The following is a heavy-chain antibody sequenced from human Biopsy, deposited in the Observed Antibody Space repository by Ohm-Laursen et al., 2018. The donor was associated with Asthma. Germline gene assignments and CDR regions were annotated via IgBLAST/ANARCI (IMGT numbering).Heavy chain of an antibody. D-gene: IGHD2-2*01. CDR2: INSVFGTT. Sequence: GSSVKVSPKSLGGTFNTYVIGRVRQAPGQGVGGMGGINSVFGTTTYPQKFQDRVTITADDSTSTVYMELSSLRSEDTAVYYCARKAGSCISRTCYSLDFWGQGTLVTVSS. J-gene: IGHJ4*02. V-gene: IGHV1-69*01. CDR3: ARKAGSCISRTCYSLDF. CDR1: GGTFNTYV.